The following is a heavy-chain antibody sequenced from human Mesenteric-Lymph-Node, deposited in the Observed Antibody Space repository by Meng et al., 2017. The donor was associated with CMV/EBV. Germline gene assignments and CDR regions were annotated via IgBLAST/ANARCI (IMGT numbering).Heavy chain of an antibody. Sequence: SETLSLTCTVSGDSISSGSYYWGWIRQPPGKGLEWIGSIDYSGNTYYNPSLTSRVTMSVDTSKNQLSLTVSSMSAADTAVYYCARESTVRSLSPWDYYYGMDVWGQGTTVTVSS. V-gene: IGHV4-39*07. CDR3: ARESTVRSLSPWDYYYGMDV. D-gene: IGHD6-6*01. CDR1: GDSISSGSYY. J-gene: IGHJ6*02. CDR2: IDYSGNT.